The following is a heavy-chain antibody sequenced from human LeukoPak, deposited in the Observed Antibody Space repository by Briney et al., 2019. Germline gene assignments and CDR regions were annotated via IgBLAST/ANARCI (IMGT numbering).Heavy chain of an antibody. CDR1: GFTFSSYW. Sequence: GGSLRLSCAASGFTFSSYWMHWVRQAPGKGLVWVSHINRDGTTTNYADSVKGRFTISRDNAKNTLYLQMNSLRAEDTAVYYCARDRPNGGDYWGQGTLVTVSS. J-gene: IGHJ4*02. CDR2: INRDGTTT. V-gene: IGHV3-74*01. D-gene: IGHD2-8*01. CDR3: ARDRPNGGDY.